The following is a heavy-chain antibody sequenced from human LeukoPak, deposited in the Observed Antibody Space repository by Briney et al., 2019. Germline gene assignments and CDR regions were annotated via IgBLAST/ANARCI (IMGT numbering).Heavy chain of an antibody. D-gene: IGHD6-13*01. Sequence: SETLSLTCTVSGGSISSDYWSWIRQPPGKGLEWIGEINHSGSTNYNPSLKSRVTISVDTSKNQFSLKLSSVTAADTAVYYCARRGYSSSWSSGRGAFDIWGQGTMVTVSS. CDR3: ARRGYSSSWSSGRGAFDI. CDR1: GGSISSDY. V-gene: IGHV4-34*01. CDR2: INHSGST. J-gene: IGHJ3*02.